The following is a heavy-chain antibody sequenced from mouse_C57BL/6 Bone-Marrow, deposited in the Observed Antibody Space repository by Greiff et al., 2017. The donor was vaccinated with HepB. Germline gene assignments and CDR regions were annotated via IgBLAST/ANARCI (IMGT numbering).Heavy chain of an antibody. Sequence: EVKLVESGGGLVKPGGSLKLSCAASGLTFSDYGMHWVRQAPEKGLEWVAYISSGSSTIYYADTVKGRFTISRDNAKNTLFLQMTSLRSEDTAMYYCSAIMSRYFDYWGQGTTLTVSS. J-gene: IGHJ2*01. CDR2: ISSGSSTI. CDR1: GLTFSDYG. V-gene: IGHV5-17*01. D-gene: IGHD2-4*01. CDR3: SAIMSRYFDY.